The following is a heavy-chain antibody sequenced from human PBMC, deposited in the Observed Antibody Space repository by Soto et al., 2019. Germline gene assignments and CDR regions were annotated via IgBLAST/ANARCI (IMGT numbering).Heavy chain of an antibody. D-gene: IGHD3-10*01. CDR3: ARDSHTGRWSYYFPYYYYYGMDV. CDR2: IYSGGST. J-gene: IGHJ6*02. V-gene: IGHV3-66*01. CDR1: GFTVSSNY. Sequence: PGGSLRLSCAASGFTVSSNYMSWVRQAPGKGLEWVSVIYSGGSTYYADSVKGRFTISRDNSKNTLYLQMNSLRAEDTAVYYCARDSHTGRWSYYFPYYYYYGMDVWGQGTTVTVSS.